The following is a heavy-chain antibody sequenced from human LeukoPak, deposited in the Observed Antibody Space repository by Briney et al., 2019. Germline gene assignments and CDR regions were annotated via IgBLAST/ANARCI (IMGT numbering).Heavy chain of an antibody. CDR1: GGSISSGDYY. CDR2: INHSGST. CDR3: ASLAVAGTYFDY. D-gene: IGHD6-19*01. V-gene: IGHV4-39*07. Sequence: SETLSLTCTVSGGSISSGDYYWSWIRQPPGKGLEWIGEINHSGSTNYNPSLKSRVTISVDTSKNQFSLKLSSVTAADTAVYYCASLAVAGTYFDYWGQGTLVTVSS. J-gene: IGHJ4*02.